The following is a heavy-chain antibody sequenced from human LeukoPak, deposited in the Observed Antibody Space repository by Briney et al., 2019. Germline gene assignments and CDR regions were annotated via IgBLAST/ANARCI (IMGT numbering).Heavy chain of an antibody. CDR2: MNPNSGNT. J-gene: IGHJ4*02. CDR1: GYTFTSYD. CDR3: ARGDSVNTYYDYVWGSYHPKDIDY. Sequence: GASVKVSCKASGYTFTSYDINWVRQATGQGLEWMGWMNPNSGNTGYAQKFQGRVTMTRNTSISTAYMELSSLRSEDTAVYYCARGDSVNTYYDYVWGSYHPKDIDYWGQGTLVTVSS. V-gene: IGHV1-8*01. D-gene: IGHD3-16*02.